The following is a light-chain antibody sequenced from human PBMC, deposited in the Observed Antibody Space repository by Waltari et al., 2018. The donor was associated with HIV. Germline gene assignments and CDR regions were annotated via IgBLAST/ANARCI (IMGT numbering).Light chain of an antibody. CDR3: CSYAGSSYV. J-gene: IGLJ1*01. CDR1: SSDDGGYNY. Sequence: QSALTQPRSVSGSPGQSVTISCTGTSSDDGGYNYVSRYQQHPGKVPKLNIYDVSKRPSGVPDRFSGSKSGNTASLTISVLQAEDEADYYCCSYAGSSYVFGTGTKVTVL. V-gene: IGLV2-11*01. CDR2: DVS.